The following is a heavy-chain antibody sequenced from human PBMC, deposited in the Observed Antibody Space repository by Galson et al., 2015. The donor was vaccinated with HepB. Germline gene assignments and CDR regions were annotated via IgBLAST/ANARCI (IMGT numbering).Heavy chain of an antibody. CDR3: ARDLSDILTGYYKGPDAFDI. Sequence: SLRLSCAASGFTFSSYAMHWVRQALGKGLEWVAVISYDGSNKYYADSVKGRFTISRDNSKNTLYLQMNSLRAEDTAVYYCARDLSDILTGYYKGPDAFDIWGQGTMVTVSS. CDR1: GFTFSSYA. J-gene: IGHJ3*02. CDR2: ISYDGSNK. D-gene: IGHD3-9*01. V-gene: IGHV3-30*04.